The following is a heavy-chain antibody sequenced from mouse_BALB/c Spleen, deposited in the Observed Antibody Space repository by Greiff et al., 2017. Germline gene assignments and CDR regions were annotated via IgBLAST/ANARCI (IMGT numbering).Heavy chain of an antibody. V-gene: IGHV5-17*02. D-gene: IGHD2-3*01. Sequence: EVQLVESGGGLVQPGGSRKLSCAASGFTFSSFGMHWVRQAPEKGLEWVAYISSGSSTIYYADTVKGRFTISRDNPKNTLFLQMTSLRSEDTAMYYCARNYDGNYAWFAYWGQGTLVTVSA. CDR3: ARNYDGNYAWFAY. J-gene: IGHJ3*01. CDR1: GFTFSSFG. CDR2: ISSGSSTI.